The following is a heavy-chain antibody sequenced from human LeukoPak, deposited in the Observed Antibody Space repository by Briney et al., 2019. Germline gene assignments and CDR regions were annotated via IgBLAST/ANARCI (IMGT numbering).Heavy chain of an antibody. D-gene: IGHD3-10*01. V-gene: IGHV3-9*01. CDR3: AKDGGYGSGSYVDY. Sequence: GRSLRLSCAASGFTFDDYAMHWVRQAPGKGLEGVSGINWNSGGIGYADSVKGRFTISRDNAKKSLYLQMNSLGAEDTALYSCAKDGGYGSGSYVDYWGQGILVTVSS. J-gene: IGHJ4*02. CDR1: GFTFDDYA. CDR2: INWNSGGI.